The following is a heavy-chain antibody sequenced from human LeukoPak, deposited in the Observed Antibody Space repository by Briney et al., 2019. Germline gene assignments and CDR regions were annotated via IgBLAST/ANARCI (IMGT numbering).Heavy chain of an antibody. J-gene: IGHJ3*02. Sequence: GASVKVSCKASGGTFSSYAISWVRQAPGQGLEWMGGIIPIFGTANYAQKFQGRVTITADESTSTAYMELSSLRSEDTAVYYCARDGAMVEMATNDAFDIWGQGTMVTVSS. D-gene: IGHD5-24*01. CDR3: ARDGAMVEMATNDAFDI. CDR1: GGTFSSYA. V-gene: IGHV1-69*13. CDR2: IIPIFGTA.